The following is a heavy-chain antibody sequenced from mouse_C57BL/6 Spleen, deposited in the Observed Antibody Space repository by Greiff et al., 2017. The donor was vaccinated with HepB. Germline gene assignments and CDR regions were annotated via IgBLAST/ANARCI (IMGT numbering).Heavy chain of an antibody. Sequence: EVQLVESGPELVKPGASVKISCKASGYSFTDYNMNWVKQSNGKSLEWIGVINPNYGTTSYNQKFKGKATLTVDQSSSTAYMQLNSLTSEDSAVYYCARRDTTVWYFDVWGTGTTVTVSS. J-gene: IGHJ1*03. V-gene: IGHV1-39*01. CDR1: GYSFTDYN. CDR3: ARRDTTVWYFDV. CDR2: INPNYGTT. D-gene: IGHD1-1*01.